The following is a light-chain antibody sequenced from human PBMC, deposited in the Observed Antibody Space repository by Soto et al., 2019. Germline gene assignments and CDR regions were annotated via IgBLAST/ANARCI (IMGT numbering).Light chain of an antibody. CDR2: KAS. CDR1: QSISSW. V-gene: IGKV1-5*03. J-gene: IGKJ1*01. CDR3: QQYNSYSQT. Sequence: DIQMTHSPSTLSASVGERGTITFRASQSISSWLAWYQQKPGKAPKLLIYKASSLESGVPSRFSGSGSGTEFTLTISSLQPDDFATYYCQQYNSYSQTFGQGTKVDIK.